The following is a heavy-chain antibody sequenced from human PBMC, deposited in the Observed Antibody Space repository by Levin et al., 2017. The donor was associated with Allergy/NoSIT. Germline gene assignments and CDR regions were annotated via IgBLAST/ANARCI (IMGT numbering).Heavy chain of an antibody. J-gene: IGHJ3*02. D-gene: IGHD2-2*01. V-gene: IGHV3-23*01. CDR2: ISGSGGST. CDR1: GFTFSSYA. Sequence: GGSLRLSCAASGFTFSSYAMSWVRQAPGKGLEWVSAISGSGGSTYYTDSVKGRFTISRDNSKNTLYLQMNSLRAEDTAVYYCAKDHLGVPAAHDAFDIWGQGTMVTVSS. CDR3: AKDHLGVPAAHDAFDI.